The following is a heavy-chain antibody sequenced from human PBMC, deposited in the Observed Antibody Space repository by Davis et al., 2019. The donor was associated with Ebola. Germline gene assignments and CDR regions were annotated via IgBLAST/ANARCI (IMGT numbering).Heavy chain of an antibody. D-gene: IGHD1-14*01. CDR3: ARERAPVYFDY. V-gene: IGHV3-7*01. Sequence: PGGSLRLSCAASGFTFSTYGMHWVRQAPGKGLEWVANIKQDGSEKYYVDSVKGRFTISRDNAKNSLYLQMNSLRAEDTAVYYCARERAPVYFDYWGQGTLVTVSS. CDR2: IKQDGSEK. CDR1: GFTFSTYG. J-gene: IGHJ4*02.